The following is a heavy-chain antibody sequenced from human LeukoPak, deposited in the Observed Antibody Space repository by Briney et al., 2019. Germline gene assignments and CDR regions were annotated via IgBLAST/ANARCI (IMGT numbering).Heavy chain of an antibody. Sequence: GGSLRLSCAASGFTFSSYGMHWVRQAPGKGLEWVAVISYDGGNKYYADSVKGRFTISRDNSKNTLYLQMNSLRAEDTAVYYCAKNSYGYLPGHDYWGQGTLVTVSS. V-gene: IGHV3-30*18. CDR2: ISYDGGNK. CDR1: GFTFSSYG. J-gene: IGHJ4*02. D-gene: IGHD5-18*01. CDR3: AKNSYGYLPGHDY.